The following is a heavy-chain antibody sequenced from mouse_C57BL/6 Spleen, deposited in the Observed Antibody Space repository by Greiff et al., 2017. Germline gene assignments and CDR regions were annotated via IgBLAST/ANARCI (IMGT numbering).Heavy chain of an antibody. CDR1: GFTFSSYG. V-gene: IGHV5-6*01. D-gene: IGHD2-5*01. CDR2: ISSGGSYT. CDR3: ARQEVTTRYYFDY. Sequence: EVKLVESGGDLVKPGGSLKLSCAASGFTFSSYGMSWVRQTPDKRLEWVATISSGGSYTYYPDSVKGRFTISRDNAKNTLYLQMSSLKSEDTAMYYCARQEVTTRYYFDYWGQGTTLTVSS. J-gene: IGHJ2*01.